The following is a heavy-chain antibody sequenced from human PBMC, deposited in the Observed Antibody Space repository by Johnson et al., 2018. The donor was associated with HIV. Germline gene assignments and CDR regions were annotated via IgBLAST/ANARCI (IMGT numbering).Heavy chain of an antibody. CDR2: IWYDVSNK. V-gene: IGHV3-33*06. CDR1: GFTFSSYG. Sequence: QVQLVESGGGVVQPGRSLRLSCPASGFTFSSYGMPWVRQAPVKGLEWVAVIWYDVSNKYYADSVKGRFTISRDNSKNTLYLQMNSLRAEDTAVYYCAKVRRGSSWYIAFDIWGQGTMVTVSS. D-gene: IGHD6-13*01. CDR3: AKVRRGSSWYIAFDI. J-gene: IGHJ3*02.